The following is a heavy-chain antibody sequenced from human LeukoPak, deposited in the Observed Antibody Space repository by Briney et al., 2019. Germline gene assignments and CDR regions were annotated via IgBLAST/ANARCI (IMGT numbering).Heavy chain of an antibody. CDR1: GYTFTSYG. J-gene: IGHJ4*02. Sequence: ASVKVSYKASGYTFTSYGISWVRQAPGQGLEWMGWISAYNGNTNYAQKFQGRVTMTTDTSTSTVYMELRSLRSDDTAVYYCARAAISKDGSGYFYWGQGTLVTVSS. CDR2: ISAYNGNT. CDR3: ARAAISKDGSGYFY. V-gene: IGHV1-18*01. D-gene: IGHD3-22*01.